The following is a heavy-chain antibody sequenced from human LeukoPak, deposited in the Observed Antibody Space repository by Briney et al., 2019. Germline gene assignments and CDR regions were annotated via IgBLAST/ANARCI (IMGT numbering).Heavy chain of an antibody. CDR1: GFTFSSYS. V-gene: IGHV3-21*01. J-gene: IGHJ4*02. CDR3: ARPSLTYYDFFDY. CDR2: ISSSSSYI. Sequence: PGGSLRLSCAASGFTFSSYSMNWVRQAPGKGLEWVSSISSSSSYIYYADSVKGRFTISRDNAKNSLYLQMNRLRAEDTAVYYCARPSLTYYDFFDYWGQGTLVTVSS. D-gene: IGHD3-3*01.